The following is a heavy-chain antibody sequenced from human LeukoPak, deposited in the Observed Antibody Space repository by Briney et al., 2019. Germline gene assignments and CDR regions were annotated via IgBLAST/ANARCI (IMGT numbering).Heavy chain of an antibody. Sequence: VASVKVSCKASGYTFTSYDINWVRQATGQGLEWMGWMNPNSGSTGYAQKFQGRVTITRNTSISTAYMELSGLRSEDTAVYYCARGRSTGDPYYVEYWGQGTLVTVSS. CDR1: GYTFTSYD. CDR2: MNPNSGST. J-gene: IGHJ4*02. V-gene: IGHV1-8*03. CDR3: ARGRSTGDPYYVEY.